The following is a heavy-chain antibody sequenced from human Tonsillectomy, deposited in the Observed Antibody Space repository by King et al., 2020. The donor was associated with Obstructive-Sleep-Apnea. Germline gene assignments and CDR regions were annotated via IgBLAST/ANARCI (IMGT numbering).Heavy chain of an antibody. J-gene: IGHJ2*01. V-gene: IGHV4-38-2*02. CDR1: GYSITSGYY. D-gene: IGHD1-26*01. CDR2: IYHSGST. CDR3: ARRAGGSYRYWYFDL. Sequence: VQLQESGPGLVKPSETLSLTCTVSGYSITSGYYWGWIRQTPGKGLEWMGNIYHSGSTYDNPSLRSRVFISVDTSKNQFSLKLSSVTAADTAVYYCARRAGGSYRYWYFDLWGRGTLVTVSS.